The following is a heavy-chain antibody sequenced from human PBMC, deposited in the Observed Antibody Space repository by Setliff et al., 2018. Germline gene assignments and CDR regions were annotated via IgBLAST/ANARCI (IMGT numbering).Heavy chain of an antibody. CDR1: GFSLSTSGVG. CDR2: IYWDDDK. V-gene: IGHV2-5*02. J-gene: IGHJ3*02. D-gene: IGHD3-3*01. CDR3: AHRALSITIFGVVIVSGAFDI. Sequence: SGPTLVNPTQTLTLTCTFSGFSLSTSGVGVGWIRQPPGKALEWLALIYWDDDKRYSPSLKSRLTTTKDTSKNQVVLTMTNMDPVDTATYYCAHRALSITIFGVVIVSGAFDIWGQGTMVTVSS.